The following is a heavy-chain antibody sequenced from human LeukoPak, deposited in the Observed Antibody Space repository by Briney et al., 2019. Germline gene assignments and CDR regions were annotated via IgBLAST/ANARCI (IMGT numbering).Heavy chain of an antibody. D-gene: IGHD1-26*01. J-gene: IGHJ5*02. CDR2: IYYSGST. CDR1: GGSISSYY. CDR3: AGEPHPGATRSGSDP. V-gene: IGHV4-59*01. Sequence: SETLSLTCTVSGGSISSYYWSWIRQPPGKGLEWIGYIYYSGSTNYNPSLKSRVTISVDTSKNQFSLKLSSVTAADAAVYYCAGEPHPGATRSGSDPWGQGTLVTVSS.